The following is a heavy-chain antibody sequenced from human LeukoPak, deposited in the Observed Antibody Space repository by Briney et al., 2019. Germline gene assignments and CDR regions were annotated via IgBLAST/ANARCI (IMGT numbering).Heavy chain of an antibody. J-gene: IGHJ3*02. Sequence: ASVKVSCKVSGYIFTSYGIYWVRQAPGQGLEWMGIINPNGGRTSYGQKFQGRVTMTRDTSTSTVYMELSSLRSEDTAVYYCARCNYYDDSGYYCDAFDIWGQGTMVTVSS. CDR1: GYIFTSYG. D-gene: IGHD3-22*01. CDR2: INPNGGRT. V-gene: IGHV1-46*01. CDR3: ARCNYYDDSGYYCDAFDI.